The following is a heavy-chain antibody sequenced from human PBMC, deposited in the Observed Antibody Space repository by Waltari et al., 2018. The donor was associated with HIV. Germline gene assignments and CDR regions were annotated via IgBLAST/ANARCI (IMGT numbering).Heavy chain of an antibody. Sequence: EVQLVESGGGLVQPGGSLRLSCAASGFTFSRYGMDWVRQAQGKGREVISYCCSRICTITDADAATSLFTMSMANAKNSLYLQMSSLSAEDTAVYYCASDSGSGWSPGGFDFWGQVTLVTVSS. V-gene: IGHV3-48*01. CDR1: GFTFSRYG. CDR2: CCSRICTI. J-gene: IGHJ4*02. CDR3: ASDSGSGWSPGGFDF. D-gene: IGHD6-19*01.